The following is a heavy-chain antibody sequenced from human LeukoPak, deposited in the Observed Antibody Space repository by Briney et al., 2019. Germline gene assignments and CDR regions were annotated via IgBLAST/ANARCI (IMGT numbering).Heavy chain of an antibody. CDR3: AKDLGVVAADDAFDI. V-gene: IGHV3-30*18. CDR2: ISYDGSNK. D-gene: IGHD2-15*01. J-gene: IGHJ3*02. CDR1: GFTFSSYG. Sequence: GGSLRLSCAASGFTFSSYGMHWVRQAPGKGLEWVAVISYDGSNKYYADSVKGRFTISRDNSKNTLYLQMNSLRAEDTAVYYCAKDLGVVAADDAFDIWGQGTMVTVSS.